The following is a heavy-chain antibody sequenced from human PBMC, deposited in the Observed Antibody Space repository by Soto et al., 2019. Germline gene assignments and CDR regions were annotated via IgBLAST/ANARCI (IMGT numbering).Heavy chain of an antibody. CDR1: GGSFSGYY. J-gene: IGHJ5*02. CDR3: ARVSSTSIGWFDP. D-gene: IGHD2-2*01. V-gene: IGHV4-34*01. CDR2: INHSGST. Sequence: QVQLQQWGAGLLKPSETLSLTCAVYGGSFSGYYWSWIRQPPGKGLEWIGEINHSGSTNYNPSLKSRVTISVDTSKNQFSLKLSSVTAADTAVYYCARVSSTSIGWFDPWGQGTLVTVSS.